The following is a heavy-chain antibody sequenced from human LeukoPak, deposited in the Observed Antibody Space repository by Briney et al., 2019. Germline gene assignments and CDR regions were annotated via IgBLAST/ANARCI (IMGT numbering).Heavy chain of an antibody. V-gene: IGHV3-48*01. D-gene: IGHD3-10*01. CDR2: ISSASNTI. Sequence: GGSLRLSCAGPGFTFSSYSMNWVRQAPGKGLEWVSYISSASNTIYYADSVKGRFTISRDNAKNSLYLQMNSLRAEDTAMYYCARDGWFGDYNWFDPWGQGTLVTVSS. CDR3: ARDGWFGDYNWFDP. CDR1: GFTFSSYS. J-gene: IGHJ5*02.